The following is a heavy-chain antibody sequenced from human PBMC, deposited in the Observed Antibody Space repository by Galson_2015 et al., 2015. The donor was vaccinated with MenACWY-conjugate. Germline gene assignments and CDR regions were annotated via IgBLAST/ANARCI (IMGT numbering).Heavy chain of an antibody. CDR3: ARDGHSSTWNQYNWFDP. J-gene: IGHJ5*02. CDR2: IIPIFGAA. Sequence: SVKVSCKASGGTFSSYGISWVRQVPGQGLEWMGAIIPIFGAANYAQRFQGRVTMTADESTTTAYMELSSLRSEDTAVYYCARDGHSSTWNQYNWFDPWGQGTLVTVSS. CDR1: GGTFSSYG. V-gene: IGHV1-69*13. D-gene: IGHD6-13*01.